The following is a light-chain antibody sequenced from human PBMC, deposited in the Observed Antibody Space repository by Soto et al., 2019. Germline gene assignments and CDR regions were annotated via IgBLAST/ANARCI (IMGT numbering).Light chain of an antibody. J-gene: IGKJ4*01. CDR3: QQSYSTPR. V-gene: IGKV1-39*01. CDR2: AAS. Sequence: DIQMTQCPSSLSASVGDRVTITCRASQSISSYLNWYQQKPGKAPKLLIYAASSLQSGVPSRFSGSGSGTDFTLTISSLQPEDFATYNCQQSYSTPRFGGGTKVDIK. CDR1: QSISSY.